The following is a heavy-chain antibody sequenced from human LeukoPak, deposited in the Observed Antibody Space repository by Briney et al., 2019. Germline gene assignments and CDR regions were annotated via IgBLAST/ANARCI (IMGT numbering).Heavy chain of an antibody. Sequence: PGVSLRLSCAASGVTFSSYWMSWVRQAPGKGLEWVANIKQDGSEKYYVDSVKGRFTISKDNAKNSLYLQMNSLRAEDTAVYYCAREATFGECSDYWGQGTLVTVSS. D-gene: IGHD3-10*01. CDR3: AREATFGECSDY. V-gene: IGHV3-7*01. J-gene: IGHJ4*02. CDR2: IKQDGSEK. CDR1: GVTFSSYW.